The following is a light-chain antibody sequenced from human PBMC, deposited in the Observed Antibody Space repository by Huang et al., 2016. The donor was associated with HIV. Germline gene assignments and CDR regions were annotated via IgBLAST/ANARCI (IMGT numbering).Light chain of an antibody. CDR1: QAISTW. CDR3: QQSNSFPRT. V-gene: IGKV1-12*01. CDR2: GAS. J-gene: IGKJ2*01. Sequence: DIQLTQSPSSVSASVGDRVTITCRASQAISTWLVWYQQKPGRAPKLLIYGASNFQSGVPSRFSGSGAETEFTLTITSLQPEDFATYYCQQSNSFPRTFGQGTKLKI.